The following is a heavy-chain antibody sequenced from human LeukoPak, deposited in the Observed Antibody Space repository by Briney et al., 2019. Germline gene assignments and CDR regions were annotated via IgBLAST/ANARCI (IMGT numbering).Heavy chain of an antibody. V-gene: IGHV4-4*02. J-gene: IGHJ3*02. CDR3: LRVNLGALREAAFAI. Sequence: GSLRLSCAAPGFTFSSYWLNWVRQAPGKGLEWIGDIHHSGSTNYNPSLKSGVTISVDKSTNQFSLKLSSVTAADTAVYYSLRVNLGALREAAFAIWGQGTMVTVSS. CDR1: GFTFSSYW. CDR2: IHHSGST. D-gene: IGHD3-16*01.